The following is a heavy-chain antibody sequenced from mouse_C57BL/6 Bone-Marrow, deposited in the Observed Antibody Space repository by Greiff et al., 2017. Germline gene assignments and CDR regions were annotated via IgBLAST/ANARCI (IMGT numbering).Heavy chain of an antibody. CDR1: GYTFTSYW. J-gene: IGHJ2*01. D-gene: IGHD2-3*01. CDR3: AISHPFGYYYFDY. V-gene: IGHV1-74*01. CDR2: IHPSDSDT. Sequence: VQLQQPGAELVKPGASVKVSCKASGYTFTSYWMHWVKQRPGQGLEWIGRIHPSDSDTNYNQKFKGKATVTVDKSSSTAYMQLSSLTSEDSAVYYCAISHPFGYYYFDYWGQGTTLTVSS.